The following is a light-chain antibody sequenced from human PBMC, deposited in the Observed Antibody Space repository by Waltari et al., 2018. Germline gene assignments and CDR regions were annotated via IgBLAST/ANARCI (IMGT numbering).Light chain of an antibody. J-gene: IGKJ2*01. CDR1: QSISSS. V-gene: IGKV1-39*01. Sequence: IQMTQSPSSLSASVGARITITCRASQSISSSLNWYQQIPGKAPKLLIYVASNLQSGVPSRFSGSGSGTDFGLTISSLQPEDFATYYCQQSYITTYTFGQGTKLEIK. CDR2: VAS. CDR3: QQSYITTYT.